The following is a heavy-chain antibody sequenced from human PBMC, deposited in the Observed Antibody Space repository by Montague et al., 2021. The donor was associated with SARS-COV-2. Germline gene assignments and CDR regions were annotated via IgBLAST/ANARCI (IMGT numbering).Heavy chain of an antibody. J-gene: IGHJ6*02. CDR1: GDSVSSHSAT. V-gene: IGHV6-1*01. Sequence: CAISGDSVSSHSATRNWVRQSPSRGLEWLGRTYYRSKWYNDYAVXXRCRVTINPDTSKNQFSLQLNSVTPEDTAIYYCTSGREGNYNVMDVWGQGTTVTVSS. CDR2: TYYRSKWYN. CDR3: TSGREGNYNVMDV. D-gene: IGHD1-1*01.